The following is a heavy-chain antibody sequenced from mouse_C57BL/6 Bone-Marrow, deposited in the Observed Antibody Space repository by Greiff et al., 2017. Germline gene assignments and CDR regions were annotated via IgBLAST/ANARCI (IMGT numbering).Heavy chain of an antibody. D-gene: IGHD1-1*01. V-gene: IGHV1-72*01. CDR1: GYTFTSYW. J-gene: IGHJ4*01. CDR2: IDPNSGGT. CDR3: ASWGDGSSFYAMDY. Sequence: QVQLQQPGAELVKPGASVKLSCKASGYTFTSYWMHWVKQRPGRGLEWIGRIDPNSGGTKYNAKIKSKATLTVDKHSSTAYMQLSSLTSEDSAVDYCASWGDGSSFYAMDYWGQGTSVTVSS.